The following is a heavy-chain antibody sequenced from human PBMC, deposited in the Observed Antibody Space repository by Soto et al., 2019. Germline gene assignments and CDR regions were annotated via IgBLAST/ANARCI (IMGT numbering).Heavy chain of an antibody. Sequence: EVQLLESGGGLVQPGGSLRLSCAASGFRLSDSAVSWVRQAPGKGLEWVSSLTVTGDSAFYSDSVKGRFTISRDISKSTLYLQRSSLTAEDTAVYYCAKNGGSYTACYPYYYYVDVWGRGTTVTVSS. V-gene: IGHV3-23*01. J-gene: IGHJ6*03. D-gene: IGHD2-15*01. CDR2: LTVTGDSA. CDR3: AKNGGSYTACYPYYYYVDV. CDR1: GFRLSDSA.